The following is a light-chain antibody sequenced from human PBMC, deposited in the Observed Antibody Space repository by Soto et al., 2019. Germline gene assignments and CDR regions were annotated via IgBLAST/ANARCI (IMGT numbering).Light chain of an antibody. CDR1: QSVSSSY. V-gene: IGKV3-20*01. J-gene: IGKJ1*01. CDR3: QQYVSSPQT. CDR2: GAS. Sequence: EIVLTQSPGTLSLSPGERATLSCRASQSVSSSYLAWYQQKPGQAPRLLIYGASSRATGIPDRFSGSGSGTDFTLTISRLEPEDFAVYYCQQYVSSPQTFGQGTKVELK.